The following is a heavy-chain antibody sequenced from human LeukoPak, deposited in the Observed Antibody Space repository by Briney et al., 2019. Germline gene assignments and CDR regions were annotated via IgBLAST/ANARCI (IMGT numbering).Heavy chain of an antibody. D-gene: IGHD4-17*01. CDR2: ISSSSSTI. V-gene: IGHV3-48*04. J-gene: IGHJ4*02. CDR3: ARGRGTVTTGYYFDY. Sequence: GGSLRLSCAASGFTFSSYSMNWVRQAPGKGLEWVSYISSSSSTIYYADSVKGRFTISRDNAKNSLYLQMNSLRAEDTAVYYCARGRGTVTTGYYFDYWGQGTLVTVSS. CDR1: GFTFSSYS.